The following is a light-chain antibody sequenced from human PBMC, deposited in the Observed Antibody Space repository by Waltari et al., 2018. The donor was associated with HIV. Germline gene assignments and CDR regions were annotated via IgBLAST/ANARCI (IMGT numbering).Light chain of an antibody. Sequence: HSALTQPVSVSGSPGQSITLPCSGTDTDIDVFNFVSWYRQYPGLAPQLVLYGVSSRPSGVSLRFSGSKSGDTASLTISGLEAEDEAHYYCSSYTRNHSLVFGGGTKLTV. CDR2: GVS. V-gene: IGLV2-14*01. J-gene: IGLJ3*02. CDR1: DTDIDVFNF. CDR3: SSYTRNHSLV.